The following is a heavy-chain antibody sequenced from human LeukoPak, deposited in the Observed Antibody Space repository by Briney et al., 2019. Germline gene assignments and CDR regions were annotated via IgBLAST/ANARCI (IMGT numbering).Heavy chain of an antibody. D-gene: IGHD1-26*01. J-gene: IGHJ2*01. CDR1: GFTFSSYA. V-gene: IGHV3-74*01. CDR2: INSDGSST. Sequence: PGGSLRLSCAASGFTFSSYAMHWVRQAPGKGLVWVSRINSDGSSTSYADSVKDRFTISRDNAKNTLYLQMNSLRAEDTAVYYCTRAQWELPFDLWGRGTLVTVSS. CDR3: TRAQWELPFDL.